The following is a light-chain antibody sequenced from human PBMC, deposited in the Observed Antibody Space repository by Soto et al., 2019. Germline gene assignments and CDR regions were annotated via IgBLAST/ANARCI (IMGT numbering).Light chain of an antibody. CDR1: SSNIEAAYD. CDR2: GND. V-gene: IGLV1-40*01. Sequence: QSVLTQQPSVSGAPGQRVTISCTGSSSNIEAAYDVHWYQHLPGTAPKLLIYGNDNRPSGVPDRFSGSKSGTSASLAISGLQAEDEADYYCQSYDSSLRGHVFGSGTKVTVL. CDR3: QSYDSSLRGHV. J-gene: IGLJ1*01.